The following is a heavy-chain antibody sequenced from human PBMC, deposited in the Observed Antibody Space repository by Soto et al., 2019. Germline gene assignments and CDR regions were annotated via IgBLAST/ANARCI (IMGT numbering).Heavy chain of an antibody. CDR2: IHTDGSTT. CDR3: ARKRVTTVGTFGFDF. J-gene: IGHJ3*01. V-gene: IGHV3-74*01. CDR1: GFTFSGYW. Sequence: EVQLVESGGGLVQPGGSLRLSCAASGFTFSGYWMHWVRQAPGKGLVWVSRIHTDGSTTTYADSVKGRFTISRDNAKNTLDLQMNSLRVEDTAVYYCARKRVTTVGTFGFDFWGQGTVVTVSS. D-gene: IGHD4-4*01.